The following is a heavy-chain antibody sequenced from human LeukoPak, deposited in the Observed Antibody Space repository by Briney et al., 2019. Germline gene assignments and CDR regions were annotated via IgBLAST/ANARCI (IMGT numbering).Heavy chain of an antibody. CDR2: INPSGGST. CDR1: GYTFTGYY. J-gene: IGHJ4*02. Sequence: ASVKVPCKASGYTFTGYYMHWVRQAPGRGLEWMGIINPSGGSTSYAQKFQGRVTMTRDTSTSTVYMELSSLRSEDTAVYYCAREKGVAGRVFDYWGQGTLVTVSS. D-gene: IGHD6-19*01. CDR3: AREKGVAGRVFDY. V-gene: IGHV1-46*01.